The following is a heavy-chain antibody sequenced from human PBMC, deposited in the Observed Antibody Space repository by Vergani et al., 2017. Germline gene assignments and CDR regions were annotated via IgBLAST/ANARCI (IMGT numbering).Heavy chain of an antibody. Sequence: QVQLVQSGSEVMKPGASVKVSCQVSGYSLTELTIHWVRQAPGKGLEWMGGFDPEHGEVTFAHHIQGRVTMTEDRSTDTAYMELSSLRPEDTALYYCAIVTGYYDSSGYYLDYWGQGTLVTVSS. J-gene: IGHJ4*02. V-gene: IGHV1-24*01. D-gene: IGHD3-22*01. CDR3: AIVTGYYDSSGYYLDY. CDR1: GYSLTELT. CDR2: FDPEHGEV.